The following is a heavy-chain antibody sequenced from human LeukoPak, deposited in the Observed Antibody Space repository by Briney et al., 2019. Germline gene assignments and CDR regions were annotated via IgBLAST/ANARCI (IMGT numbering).Heavy chain of an antibody. CDR3: AREYSSSWLYDY. J-gene: IGHJ4*02. Sequence: GESLRLSCAASGFTFANYNFNWVRQAPGKGLEWVSYISSTSSTIYYADSMKGRFTISRDNSKNTLYLQMNSLRAEDTAVYYCAREYSSSWLYDYWGQGTLVTVSS. CDR1: GFTFANYN. V-gene: IGHV3-48*01. D-gene: IGHD6-13*01. CDR2: ISSTSSTI.